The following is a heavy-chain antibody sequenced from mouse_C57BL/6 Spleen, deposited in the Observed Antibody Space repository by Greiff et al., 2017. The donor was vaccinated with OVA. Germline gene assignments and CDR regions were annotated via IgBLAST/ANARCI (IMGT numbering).Heavy chain of an antibody. CDR2: IWSGGST. D-gene: IGHD3-3*01. CDR1: GFSLTSYG. CDR3: AKNRGQGYFDV. J-gene: IGHJ1*03. Sequence: VMLVESGPGLVQPSQSLSITCTVSGFSLTSYGVHWVRQPPGKGLEWLGVIWSGGSTDYNAAFISRLSISKDNSKSQVFFKMNSLQADDTAIYYCAKNRGQGYFDVWGTGTTVTVSS. V-gene: IGHV2-4*01.